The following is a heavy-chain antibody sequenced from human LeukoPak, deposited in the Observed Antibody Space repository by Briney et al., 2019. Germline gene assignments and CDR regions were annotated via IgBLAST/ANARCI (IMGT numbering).Heavy chain of an antibody. CDR1: GFTFSSYS. V-gene: IGHV3-21*01. Sequence: GGSLRLSCAASGFTFSSYSMNWVRKAPRKGLEWVSSISSSSSYIYYADSVKGRFTISRDNAKNSLYLQMNSLRAEDTAVYYCARDPYSGLFDYWGQGTLVTVSS. D-gene: IGHD4-11*01. CDR3: ARDPYSGLFDY. CDR2: ISSSSSYI. J-gene: IGHJ4*02.